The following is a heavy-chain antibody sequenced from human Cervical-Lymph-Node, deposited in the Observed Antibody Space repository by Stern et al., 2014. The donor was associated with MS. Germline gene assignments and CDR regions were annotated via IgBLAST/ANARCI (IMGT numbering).Heavy chain of an antibody. J-gene: IGHJ6*02. CDR3: ARDAGVTTSVDTLSPMDV. V-gene: IGHV3-11*01. Sequence: VQLVQSGGGLVKPGGSLRLSCAASGFTFSDYYMNWVRQAPGKGLEYIAYISTSGSVRDHADSVKGRFTISRDNAKKSLYLQMNSLRADDTAVYYCARDAGVTTSVDTLSPMDVWGQGTRSPSP. D-gene: IGHD2-21*02. CDR1: GFTFSDYY. CDR2: ISTSGSVR.